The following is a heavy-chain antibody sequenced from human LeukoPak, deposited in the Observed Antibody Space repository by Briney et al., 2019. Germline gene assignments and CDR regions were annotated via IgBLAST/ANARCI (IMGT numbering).Heavy chain of an antibody. J-gene: IGHJ4*02. D-gene: IGHD3-9*01. CDR1: GFTFSSYA. V-gene: IGHV3-64D*06. CDR2: ISSNGGST. Sequence: GGSLRLSCSASGFTFSSYAMHWVRQAPGKGLEYVSAISSNGGSTYYADSVKGRFTISRDNSKNTLYLQMSSLRAEDTAVYYCVKGERGYDILTGYYTLGYWGQGTLVTVSS. CDR3: VKGERGYDILTGYYTLGY.